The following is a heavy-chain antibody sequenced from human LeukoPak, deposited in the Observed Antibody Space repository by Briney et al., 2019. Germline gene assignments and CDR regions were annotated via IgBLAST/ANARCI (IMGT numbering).Heavy chain of an antibody. V-gene: IGHV3-30*03. J-gene: IGHJ6*02. CDR1: GFTFSSYG. Sequence: GGSLRPSCAASGFTFSSYGMHWVRQAPGKGLEWVAVISYDGSNKYYADSVKGRFTISRDNSKNTLYLQMNSLRAEDTAVYYCARDLNLLRYFSKAYYYYGMDVWGQGTTVTVSS. CDR3: ARDLNLLRYFSKAYYYYGMDV. CDR2: ISYDGSNK. D-gene: IGHD3-9*01.